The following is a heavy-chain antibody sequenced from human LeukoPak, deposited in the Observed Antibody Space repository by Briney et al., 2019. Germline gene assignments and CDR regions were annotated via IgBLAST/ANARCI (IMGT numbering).Heavy chain of an antibody. J-gene: IGHJ4*02. CDR1: GFTFSSYG. CDR3: VRKIGSPPSPGHFDY. CDR2: ISYDGNNR. D-gene: IGHD1-26*01. Sequence: PGGSLRLSCAASGFTFSSYGMHWVRQAPGKGLEWVTFISYDGNNRKYADSVAGRFTISRDNPKNTLYLEMNSVRPEDTALYYCVRKIGSPPSPGHFDYWGQGTLVTVSS. V-gene: IGHV3-30*03.